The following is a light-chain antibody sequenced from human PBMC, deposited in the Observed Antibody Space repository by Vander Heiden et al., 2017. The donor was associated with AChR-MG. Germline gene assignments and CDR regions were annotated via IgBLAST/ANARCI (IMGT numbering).Light chain of an antibody. Sequence: TISCSGSSSNIGSNYVYWYQQLPGTAPKLLIYRNNQRPSGVPDRFSGSKSGTSASLAISWLRSEDEADYYCAAWDDSLSGHVVFGGGTKLTVL. CDR2: RNN. J-gene: IGLJ2*01. V-gene: IGLV1-47*01. CDR1: SSNIGSNY. CDR3: AAWDDSLSGHVV.